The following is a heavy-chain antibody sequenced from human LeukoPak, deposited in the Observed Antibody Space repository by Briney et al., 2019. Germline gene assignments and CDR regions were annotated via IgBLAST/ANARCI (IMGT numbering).Heavy chain of an antibody. Sequence: SETLSLTCTVSGGSISSSSYYWGWIRQPPGKGLEWIGSSYYSGSTYYNPSRKSRVTISVDTSKNQFSLKRSSVTAADTAVYYCARVSEGVVRGTRDWGQGTLVTVSS. D-gene: IGHD3-10*01. J-gene: IGHJ4*02. V-gene: IGHV4-39*07. CDR3: ARVSEGVVRGTRD. CDR2: SYYSGST. CDR1: GGSISSSSYY.